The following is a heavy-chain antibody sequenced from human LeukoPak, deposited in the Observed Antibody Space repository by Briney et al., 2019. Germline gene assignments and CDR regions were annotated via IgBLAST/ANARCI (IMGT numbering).Heavy chain of an antibody. D-gene: IGHD2-2*01. CDR3: AKDPIRDCSSTSCYVDY. V-gene: IGHV3-23*01. CDR2: ISGSGGSA. Sequence: AISGSGGSAYYADSVKGRFTISRDNSKNTLYLQMNSLRAEDTAVYYCAKDPIRDCSSTSCYVDYWGQGTLVTVSS. J-gene: IGHJ4*02.